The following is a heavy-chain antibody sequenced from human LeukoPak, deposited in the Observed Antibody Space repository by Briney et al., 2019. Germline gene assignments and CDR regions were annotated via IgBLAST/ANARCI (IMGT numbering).Heavy chain of an antibody. CDR3: AKWGCSGSDCYPFDY. V-gene: IGHV3-23*01. CDR1: GFTFSSYW. CDR2: ISGSRGGT. D-gene: IGHD2-15*01. J-gene: IGHJ4*02. Sequence: GGSLRLSCAASGFTFSSYWMSWVRQAPGKGLEWVSAISGSRGGTYYADSVKGRFTISRDNSKNTLYLQMNSLRAEDTALYYCAKWGCSGSDCYPFDYWGQGTLVTVSS.